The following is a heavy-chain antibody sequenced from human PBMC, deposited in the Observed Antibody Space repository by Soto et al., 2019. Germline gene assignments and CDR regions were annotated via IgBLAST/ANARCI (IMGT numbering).Heavy chain of an antibody. Sequence: ASVKVSCKASGYSFTDYHIHWVRQAPGQGLEWLGRINPKSGGTSTAQKFQGWVTMTTDTSISTASMELTRLTSDDTAIYYCARGNSTDCSNGVCSFFYNHDMDVWGQGTTVTVSS. D-gene: IGHD2-8*01. CDR1: GYSFTDYH. CDR2: INPKSGGT. CDR3: ARGNSTDCSNGVCSFFYNHDMDV. J-gene: IGHJ6*02. V-gene: IGHV1-2*04.